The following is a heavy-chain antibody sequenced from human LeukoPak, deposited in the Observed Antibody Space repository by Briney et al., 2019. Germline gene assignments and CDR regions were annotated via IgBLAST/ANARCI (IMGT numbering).Heavy chain of an antibody. CDR1: GFTFSSYA. J-gene: IGHJ4*02. CDR3: AREGYTNGWYRN. CDR2: ISYDGSNK. D-gene: IGHD6-19*01. V-gene: IGHV3-30*04. Sequence: PGRSLRLSCAASGFTFSSYAMHWVRQAPGKGLEWVAVISYDGSNKYYADSVKGRFTISRDNSKNTLYLQMNSLRAEDTAVYYCAREGYTNGWYRNWGQGTLVTVSS.